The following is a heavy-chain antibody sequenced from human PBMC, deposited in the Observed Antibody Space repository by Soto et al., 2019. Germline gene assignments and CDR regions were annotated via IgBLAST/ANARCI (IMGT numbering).Heavy chain of an antibody. V-gene: IGHV1-3*01. CDR2: INAGNGNT. D-gene: IGHD3-22*01. CDR1: GYTFTNYA. CDR3: ARGDYYDIHDY. J-gene: IGHJ4*02. Sequence: QVQLVQSGAEVKKPGASVKVSCKASGYTFTNYAMRWVRQAPGQRLEWMGWINAGNGNTKYSQKFQGRVTITRDTSASTAYMELSSQRSEYTAVYYCARGDYYDIHDYWGQGTLVTVSS.